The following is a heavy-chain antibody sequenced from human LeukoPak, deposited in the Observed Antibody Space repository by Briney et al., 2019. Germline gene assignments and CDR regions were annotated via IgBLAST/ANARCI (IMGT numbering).Heavy chain of an antibody. V-gene: IGHV1-2*02. Sequence: SSVKVSCKASGYTFTGYCMHWVRQAPGQGLEWKGWINPNSGGTNYAKKFEGRVPMTRDTSISTAYMELSRLRSDDTAVYYCAREPFGWELPTDYWGQGTLVTVSS. CDR3: AREPFGWELPTDY. J-gene: IGHJ4*02. D-gene: IGHD1-26*01. CDR2: INPNSGGT. CDR1: GYTFTGYC.